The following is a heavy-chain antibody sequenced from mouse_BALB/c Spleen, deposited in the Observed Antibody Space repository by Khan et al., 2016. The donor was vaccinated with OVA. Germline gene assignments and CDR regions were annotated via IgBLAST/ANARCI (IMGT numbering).Heavy chain of an antibody. CDR2: INSGSTTI. Sequence: EVELVESGGGLVQPGGSRKLSCAASGFTFSSFGMHWVRQAPEKGLEWVTYINSGSTTIYYADPVKGRFTISRDNPKNTLFLQMTSLRSEDTAMYYCARGNWAYCGQGTTLTVSS. D-gene: IGHD4-1*01. CDR3: ARGNWAY. J-gene: IGHJ2*01. CDR1: GFTFSSFG. V-gene: IGHV5-17*02.